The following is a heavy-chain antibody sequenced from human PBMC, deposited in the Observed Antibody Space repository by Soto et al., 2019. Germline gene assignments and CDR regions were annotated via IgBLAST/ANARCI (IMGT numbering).Heavy chain of an antibody. Sequence: QVQGVQSGAEVKKPGASVKVSCKVSGYTLNDLSIHWVRQAPGKGLAWMGGLDPEDGETIYAQKFQGRVTMTEDTSRDTAYMELSSLRSEDTAVYYCAIRGTRWLGSPFDSWGQGTLVTVSS. D-gene: IGHD5-12*01. CDR1: GYTLNDLS. CDR2: LDPEDGET. J-gene: IGHJ4*02. V-gene: IGHV1-24*01. CDR3: AIRGTRWLGSPFDS.